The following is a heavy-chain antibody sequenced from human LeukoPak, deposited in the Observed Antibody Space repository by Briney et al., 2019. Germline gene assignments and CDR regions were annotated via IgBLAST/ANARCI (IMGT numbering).Heavy chain of an antibody. CDR1: GFTFDDYG. CDR2: INWNDGST. D-gene: IGHD2-21*01. V-gene: IGHV3-20*04. Sequence: GGSLRLSCAASGFTFDDYGMSWVRQAPGKGLEWVSGINWNDGSTGYADSVKGRFTISRDNAKNSLYLQMNSLRAEDTALYYCARGYLSLSAFDIWGQGTMVTVSS. CDR3: ARGYLSLSAFDI. J-gene: IGHJ3*02.